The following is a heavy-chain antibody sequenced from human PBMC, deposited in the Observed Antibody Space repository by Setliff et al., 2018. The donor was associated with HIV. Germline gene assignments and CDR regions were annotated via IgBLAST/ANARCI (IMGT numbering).Heavy chain of an antibody. D-gene: IGHD2-21*02. Sequence: NPSETLSLTCAVYGGSFSGYFCIWVRQPPGEGLEWIGEISHGGSTNYNPSLESRVTISVDTSNKQFSLHLSSVTAADTAVYYCAWGMTAIPEYWGQGTLVTVSS. CDR2: ISHGGST. V-gene: IGHV4-34*01. CDR3: AWGMTAIPEY. CDR1: GGSFSGYF. J-gene: IGHJ4*02.